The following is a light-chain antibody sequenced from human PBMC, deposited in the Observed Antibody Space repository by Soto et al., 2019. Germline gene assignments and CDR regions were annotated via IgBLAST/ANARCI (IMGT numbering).Light chain of an antibody. Sequence: DIQMTQSPSSLSASVGDRVTITCRASQSISSYLNWYQQKPGKAPKLLIYAASSLQSGVPSRFSGSGSGTDFTLTITSLQPEDFATYFCHQTYSIPPTFGQGTKVEI. V-gene: IGKV1-39*01. CDR2: AAS. CDR1: QSISSY. CDR3: HQTYSIPPT. J-gene: IGKJ1*01.